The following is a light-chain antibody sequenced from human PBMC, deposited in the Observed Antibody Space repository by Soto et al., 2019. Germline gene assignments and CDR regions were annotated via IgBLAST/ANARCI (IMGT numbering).Light chain of an antibody. J-gene: IGKJ1*01. CDR3: QQTYSTPPT. Sequence: DIQMTQSPSSVSASVGDTVTITCRASQSISTYLNWYQQKAGLAPKLLIYAASSLQSGVPSRFSGSGSGTDFTLTISSLQPEDFATYYCQQTYSTPPTFGQGTKVDIK. CDR1: QSISTY. V-gene: IGKV1-39*01. CDR2: AAS.